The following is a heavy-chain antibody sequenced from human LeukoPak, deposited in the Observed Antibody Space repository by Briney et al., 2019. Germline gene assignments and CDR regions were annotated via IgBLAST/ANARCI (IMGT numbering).Heavy chain of an antibody. D-gene: IGHD2-8*02. CDR1: GFTFSTFA. CDR2: IFPGGGEI. CDR3: ATYRQVLLPFES. V-gene: IGHV3-23*01. J-gene: IGHJ4*02. Sequence: PGGSLRLSCASSGFTFSTFAMISVRQPPGKGLEWVSSIFPGGGEIHYADSVRGRFTISRDNSKSTLSLQMNNLRAEDTAIYYCATYRQVLLPFESWGQGTLVTVSS.